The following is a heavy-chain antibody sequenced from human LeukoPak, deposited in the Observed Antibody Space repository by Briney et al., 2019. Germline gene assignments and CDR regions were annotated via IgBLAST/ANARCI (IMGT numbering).Heavy chain of an antibody. CDR1: GGSNSSSNYY. V-gene: IGHV4-39*01. CDR3: ANRGNYGYFDY. Sequence: SETLSLTCSVSGGSNSSSNYYWGWVRQPPGKGLEWIGSFYYSGSTYYNPSLKSRVTIFADTSKNQFSLKVRSVTAADTAVYYCANRGNYGYFDYWGQGTLVTVSS. CDR2: FYYSGST. J-gene: IGHJ4*02. D-gene: IGHD3-10*01.